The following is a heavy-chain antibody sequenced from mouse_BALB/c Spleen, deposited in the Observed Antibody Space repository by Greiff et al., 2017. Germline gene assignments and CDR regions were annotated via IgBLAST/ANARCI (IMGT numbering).Heavy chain of an antibody. D-gene: IGHD1-1*01. J-gene: IGHJ4*01. CDR2: ISSGGSYT. Sequence: EVQVVESGGGLVKPGGSLKLSCAASGFTFSSYTMSWVRQTPEKRLEWVATISSGGSYTYYPDSVKGRFTISRDNAKNTLYLQMSSLKSEDTAMYYCTRDDGNLYAMDYWGQGTSVTVSS. V-gene: IGHV5-6-4*01. CDR3: TRDDGNLYAMDY. CDR1: GFTFSSYT.